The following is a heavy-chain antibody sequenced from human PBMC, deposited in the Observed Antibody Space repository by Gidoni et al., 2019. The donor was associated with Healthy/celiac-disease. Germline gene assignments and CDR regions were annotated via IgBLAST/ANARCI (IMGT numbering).Heavy chain of an antibody. V-gene: IGHV3-30-3*01. D-gene: IGHD3-10*01. J-gene: IGHJ4*02. CDR3: ARDFGGTGDY. CDR1: GFTFSSYA. Sequence: QVQLVESGGGVVQPGRSLSLPCEASGFTFSSYAMHWVRQAPGKGLEWVAVISYDGSNKYYADSVKGRFTISRDNSKNTLYLQMNSLSAEDTAVYYCARDFGGTGDYWGQGTLVTVSS. CDR2: ISYDGSNK.